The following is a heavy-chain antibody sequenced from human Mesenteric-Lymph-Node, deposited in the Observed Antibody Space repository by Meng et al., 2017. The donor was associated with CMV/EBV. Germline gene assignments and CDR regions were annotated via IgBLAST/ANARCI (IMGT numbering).Heavy chain of an antibody. D-gene: IGHD1-26*01. Sequence: SGRSISSGGYYWSWIRQHPGKGLEWIGYIYYSGSTYYNPSLKSRVTISVDTSKNQFSLKLNSVTAADTAVYYCAREGGTVGWELSFDYWGQGTLVTVSS. CDR3: AREGGTVGWELSFDY. CDR2: IYYSGST. V-gene: IGHV4-31*02. CDR1: GRSISSGGYY. J-gene: IGHJ4*02.